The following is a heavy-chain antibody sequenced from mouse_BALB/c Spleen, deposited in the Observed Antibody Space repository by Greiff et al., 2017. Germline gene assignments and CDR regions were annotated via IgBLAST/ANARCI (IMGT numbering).Heavy chain of an antibody. CDR2: ISSGGSYT. J-gene: IGHJ4*01. CDR1: GFTFSSYA. V-gene: IGHV5-9-3*01. D-gene: IGHD1-1*01. Sequence: EVQRVESGGGLVKPGGSLKLSCAASGFTFSSYAMSWVRQTPEKRLEWVATISSGGSYTYYPDSVKGRFTISRDNAKNTLYLQMSSLRSEDTAMYYCARHGSSYAMDYWGQGTSVTVSS. CDR3: ARHGSSYAMDY.